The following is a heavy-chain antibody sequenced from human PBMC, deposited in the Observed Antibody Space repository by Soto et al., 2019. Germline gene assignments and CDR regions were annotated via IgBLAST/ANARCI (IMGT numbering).Heavy chain of an antibody. D-gene: IGHD2-15*01. Sequence: QITLKESGPTLVKPTQTLTLTCTFSGFSLSTSGVGVGWIRQPPGKALEWLAVIFWDDDKRHSPSLKDRLTITKDTSKNQVVLTMTNMDPADTATYYCAHRRYCSGGSCYDYWGQGTLVTVSS. CDR3: AHRRYCSGGSCYDY. CDR1: GFSLSTSGVG. CDR2: IFWDDDK. J-gene: IGHJ4*02. V-gene: IGHV2-5*02.